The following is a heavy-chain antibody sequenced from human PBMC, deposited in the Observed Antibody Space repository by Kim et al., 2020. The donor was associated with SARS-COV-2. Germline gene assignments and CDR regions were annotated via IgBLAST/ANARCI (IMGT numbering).Heavy chain of an antibody. CDR1: GGSFSGYY. Sequence: SETLSLTCAVYGGSFSGYYWSWIRQPPGKGLEWIGEINHSGSTNYNPSLKSRVTISVDTSKNQFSLKLSSVTAADTAVYYCAGGDGGNSQFDYWGQGTLVTVSS. CDR2: INHSGST. D-gene: IGHD2-21*02. J-gene: IGHJ4*02. CDR3: AGGDGGNSQFDY. V-gene: IGHV4-34*01.